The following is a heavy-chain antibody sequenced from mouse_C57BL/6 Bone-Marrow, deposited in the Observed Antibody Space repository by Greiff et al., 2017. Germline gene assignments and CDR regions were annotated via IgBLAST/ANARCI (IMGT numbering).Heavy chain of an antibody. D-gene: IGHD2-3*01. Sequence: QVQLQQPGAELVRPGTSVKLSCKASGYTFTSYWMHWVKQRPGQGLEWIGVIDPSDSYTNYNQKFKGKATLTVDTSSSTADMQLSSLTSEDSAVYYGARWGWLLRGGFAYWGQGTLVTVSA. CDR1: GYTFTSYW. CDR2: IDPSDSYT. V-gene: IGHV1-59*01. CDR3: ARWGWLLRGGFAY. J-gene: IGHJ3*01.